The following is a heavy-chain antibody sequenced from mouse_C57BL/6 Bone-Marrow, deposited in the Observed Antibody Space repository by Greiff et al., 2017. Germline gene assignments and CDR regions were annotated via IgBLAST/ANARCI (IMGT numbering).Heavy chain of an antibody. D-gene: IGHD2-3*01. V-gene: IGHV14-4*01. CDR2: IDPENGDT. J-gene: IGHJ4*01. Sequence: EVQLQQPGAELVRPGASVKLSCTASGFNIKDDYMHWVKQRPEHGLEWIGWIDPENGDTEYASKFQGKATITADTSSNTAYLQLSSLTSEDAAVYYCTTYDGYYAMDYWGQGTSVTVSS. CDR1: GFNIKDDY. CDR3: TTYDGYYAMDY.